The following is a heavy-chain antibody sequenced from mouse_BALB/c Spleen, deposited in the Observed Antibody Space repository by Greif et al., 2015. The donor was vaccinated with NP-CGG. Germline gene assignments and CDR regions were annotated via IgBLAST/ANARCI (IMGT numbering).Heavy chain of an antibody. CDR3: VRKRYGNWYFDV. Sequence: EVQLQQSGPELVKPGASVKISCKTSGYTFTEYTLHWAKQSHGKSLEWIGGTNPNNGGTIYNQKFKDKATLTEDRSSSTADMELRSLTSEDSAVYYCVRKRYGNWYFDVWGAGTTVTVSS. D-gene: IGHD2-1*01. V-gene: IGHV1-18*01. J-gene: IGHJ1*01. CDR1: GYTFTEYT. CDR2: TNPNNGGT.